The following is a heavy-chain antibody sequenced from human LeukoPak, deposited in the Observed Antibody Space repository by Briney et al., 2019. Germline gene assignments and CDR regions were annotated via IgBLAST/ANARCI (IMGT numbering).Heavy chain of an antibody. CDR2: INQEGSEK. J-gene: IGHJ4*02. V-gene: IGHV3-7*01. D-gene: IGHD1-26*01. CDR3: ARDPRSGSYFDY. Sequence: GGSLRLSCAASGFTFSTYWMSWVRQAPGKGLEYVANINQEGSEKYYVDPVKGRFTFSRDNAKNSLYLQMNSLRAEDTAVYYCARDPRSGSYFDYWGQGTLVTVFS. CDR1: GFTFSTYW.